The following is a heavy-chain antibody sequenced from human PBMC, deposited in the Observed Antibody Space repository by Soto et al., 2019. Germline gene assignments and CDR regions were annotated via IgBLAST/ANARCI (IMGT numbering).Heavy chain of an antibody. D-gene: IGHD2-8*01. V-gene: IGHV1-2*04. Sequence: ASVKVSCKASGYTFTGYYMHWVRQAPGQGLEWMGWINPNSGGTNYAQKFQGWVTMTTDTSISTASIELTRLTSDDTAIYYCARGDSTDCSNGVCSFFYNHDMDVWGQGTTVTVSS. CDR3: ARGDSTDCSNGVCSFFYNHDMDV. CDR2: INPNSGGT. CDR1: GYTFTGYY. J-gene: IGHJ6*02.